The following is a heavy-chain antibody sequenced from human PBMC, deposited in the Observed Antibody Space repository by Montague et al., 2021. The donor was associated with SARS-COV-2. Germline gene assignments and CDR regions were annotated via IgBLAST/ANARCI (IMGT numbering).Heavy chain of an antibody. V-gene: IGHV4-34*01. CDR3: ARLRDGVVPSPILGVGPYYSYYYMDV. J-gene: IGHJ6*03. CDR1: GTSFSGYY. Sequence: SETLSLTCAAHGTSFSGYYWNWIRQPPGKGLEWIGEINHGGSTKYSPSLKSQLTISADTSKNQFSLKLTSVAAADTAVYYCARLRDGVVPSPILGVGPYYSYYYMDVWGRGTTVTVSS. CDR2: INHGGST. D-gene: IGHD3-10*01.